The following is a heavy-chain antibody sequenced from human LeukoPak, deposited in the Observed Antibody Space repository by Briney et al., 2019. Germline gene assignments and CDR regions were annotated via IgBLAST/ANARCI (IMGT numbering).Heavy chain of an antibody. CDR3: SRESGAFCPFGY. J-gene: IGHJ4*02. Sequence: PSETLSLTCGVSGGSIRSTNWWSWVRQPPGQGLEWIGEISLSGLTNYNPSLNGRVTMSLDESRNQLSLKLTSVTAADTAIYYCSRESGAFCPFGYWGQRTLVIVPP. V-gene: IGHV4-4*02. CDR2: ISLSGLT. CDR1: GGSIRSTNW. D-gene: IGHD1-26*01.